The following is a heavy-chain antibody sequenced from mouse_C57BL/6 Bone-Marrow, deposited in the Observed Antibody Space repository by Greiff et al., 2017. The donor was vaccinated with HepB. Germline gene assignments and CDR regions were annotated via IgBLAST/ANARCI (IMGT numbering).Heavy chain of an antibody. CDR3: TRSHDLYAMDY. CDR1: GYTFTDYE. D-gene: IGHD2-3*01. V-gene: IGHV1-15*01. CDR2: IDPETGGT. Sequence: VQRVESGAELVRPGASVTLSCKASGYTFTDYEMHWVKQTPVHGLEWIGAIDPETGGTAYNQKFKGKAILTADKSSSTAYMELRSLTSEDSAVYYCTRSHDLYAMDYWGQGTSVTVSS. J-gene: IGHJ4*01.